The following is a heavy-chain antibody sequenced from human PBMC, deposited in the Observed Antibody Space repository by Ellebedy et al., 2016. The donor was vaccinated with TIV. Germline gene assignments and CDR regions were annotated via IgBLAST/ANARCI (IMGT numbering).Heavy chain of an antibody. D-gene: IGHD6-13*01. V-gene: IGHV3-48*01. J-gene: IGHJ4*02. CDR1: GFTFSSYA. Sequence: GESLKISCAASGFTFSSYAMSWVRQAPGKGLEWVSYISSSSSSIYYADSVKGRFTISRDYAKNSLYLQMNSLRAEDTAVYYCAREMRSPDWSSSSWYGALDYWGQGTLVTVPS. CDR3: AREMRSPDWSSSSWYGALDY. CDR2: ISSSSSSI.